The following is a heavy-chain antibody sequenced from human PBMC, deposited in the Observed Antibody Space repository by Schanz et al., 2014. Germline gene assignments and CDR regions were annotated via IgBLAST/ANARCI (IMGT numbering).Heavy chain of an antibody. Sequence: EVQLLESGGGLVEPGGSLRLSCVASGFSFSSYAMGWVRQARGKGLEWVSAMNESHSTIYYADSVRGRFTISRDNAENTLFLQMNSLRAEDTAVYYCARKVVATIGGYYDNWGQGTLVIVSS. CDR3: ARKVVATIGGYYDN. V-gene: IGHV3-23*01. CDR2: MNESHSTI. J-gene: IGHJ4*02. D-gene: IGHD5-12*01. CDR1: GFSFSSYA.